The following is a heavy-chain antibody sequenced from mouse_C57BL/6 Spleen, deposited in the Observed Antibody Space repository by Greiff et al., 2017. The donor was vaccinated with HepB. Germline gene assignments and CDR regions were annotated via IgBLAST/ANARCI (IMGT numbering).Heavy chain of an antibody. CDR3: AREEVITTVVAPYYFDY. J-gene: IGHJ2*01. CDR1: GYSFTDYN. V-gene: IGHV1-39*01. Sequence: EVKLQESGPELVKPGASVKISCKASGYSFTDYNMNWVKQSNGKSLEWIGVINPNYGTTSYNQKFKGKATLTVDQSSSTAYMQLNSLTSEDSAVYYCAREEVITTVVAPYYFDYWGQGTTLTVSS. D-gene: IGHD1-1*01. CDR2: INPNYGTT.